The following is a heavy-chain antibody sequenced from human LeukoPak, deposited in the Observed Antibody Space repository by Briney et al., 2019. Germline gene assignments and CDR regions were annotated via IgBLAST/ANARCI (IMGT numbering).Heavy chain of an antibody. CDR1: GFTFSDYY. J-gene: IGHJ4*02. V-gene: IGHV3-11*01. CDR2: ISSSGSTI. Sequence: GGSLRLSCAASGFTFSDYYMSWIRQAPGKGLEWESYISSSGSTIYYADSVKGRFTISRDNAKNSLYLQMNSLRAEDTAVYYCARDLRGHYYDSTQGGYFDYWGQGTLVTVSS. D-gene: IGHD3-22*01. CDR3: ARDLRGHYYDSTQGGYFDY.